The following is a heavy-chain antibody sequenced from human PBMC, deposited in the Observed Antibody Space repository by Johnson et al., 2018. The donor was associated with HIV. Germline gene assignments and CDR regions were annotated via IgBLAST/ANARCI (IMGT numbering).Heavy chain of an antibody. D-gene: IGHD3-10*01. CDR3: ASEVRGVLDI. V-gene: IGHV3-66*01. Sequence: EVQLVESGGGLVQPGGSLRLSCAASGFTVTTKYMSWVHQAPGKGLEWVSVIYSGRSTYYADSVKGRFTISRDNSKNTLYLQMNSLRVEDTAVYYCASEVRGVLDIWGQGTMVTVSS. J-gene: IGHJ3*02. CDR2: IYSGRST. CDR1: GFTVTTKY.